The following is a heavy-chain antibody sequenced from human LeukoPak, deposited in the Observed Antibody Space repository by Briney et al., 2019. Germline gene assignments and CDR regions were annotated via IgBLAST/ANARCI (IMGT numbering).Heavy chain of an antibody. Sequence: PSETLSLTCTVSGYSISSGYYWGWIRQPPGKGLEWIGSIYHSGSTYYNPSLKSRVTISVDTSKNQFSLKLSSVTAADTAVYYCARHGPRRWLRFNWFDPWGQGTLVTVSS. D-gene: IGHD5-12*01. CDR3: ARHGPRRWLRFNWFDP. CDR2: IYHSGST. CDR1: GYSISSGYY. V-gene: IGHV4-38-2*02. J-gene: IGHJ5*02.